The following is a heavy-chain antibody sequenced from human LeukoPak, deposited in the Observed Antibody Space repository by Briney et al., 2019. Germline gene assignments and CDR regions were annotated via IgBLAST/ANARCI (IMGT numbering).Heavy chain of an antibody. J-gene: IGHJ4*02. CDR1: GFTFSSYV. CDR2: ITGSGGST. Sequence: GGSLRLSCAVSGFTFSSYVMTWVRQSPGKGLEWVSSITGSGGSTYYIDSVKGRFTISRDNSKNTLSLQMNSLRADDTAVYYCAKDWEQFDYWGQGTLVTVSS. V-gene: IGHV3-23*01. CDR3: AKDWEQFDY. D-gene: IGHD1-26*01.